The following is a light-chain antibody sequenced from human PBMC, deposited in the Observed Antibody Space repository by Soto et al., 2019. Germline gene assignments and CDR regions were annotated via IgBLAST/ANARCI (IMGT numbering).Light chain of an antibody. CDR2: DAS. J-gene: IGKJ5*01. Sequence: EVVMTQSPATLSVSPGERATRSCRASQSVSSNLAWYQQKPGQAPRLLIYDASNRAAGIPARFSGSGSGTDFTLTISSLEPEDFAIYYCQQRQYWPPITFGQGTRLEIK. V-gene: IGKV3-11*01. CDR3: QQRQYWPPIT. CDR1: QSVSSN.